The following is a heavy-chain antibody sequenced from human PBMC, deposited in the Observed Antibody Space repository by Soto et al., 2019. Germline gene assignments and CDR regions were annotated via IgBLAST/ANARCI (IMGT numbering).Heavy chain of an antibody. V-gene: IGHV3-23*01. CDR3: AKDFKISGGHYGSLNYYYGMDV. Sequence: PGGSLRLSCAASGFTFSDFGMSWVRQAPGKGLEWVSGISVSGDNTYYADSVKGRFTISRDNSKNTLYLQMNSLRAEDTAVYYCAKDFKISGGHYGSLNYYYGMDVWGQGTTVTVSS. CDR1: GFTFSDFG. CDR2: ISVSGDNT. J-gene: IGHJ6*02. D-gene: IGHD3-10*01.